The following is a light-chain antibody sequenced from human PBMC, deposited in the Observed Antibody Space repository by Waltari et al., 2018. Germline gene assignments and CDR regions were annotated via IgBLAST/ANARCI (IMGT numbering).Light chain of an antibody. Sequence: IVLTQSPGTLSLSPGERATLSCRASQSVSISLAWYQQKPGQAPRLLIYHTSTRATGIPDRFSGSGSGTDFSLTISGLEPEDFAVYYCQHYKSLPVSFGQGTRVEIK. CDR3: QHYKSLPVS. CDR2: HTS. V-gene: IGKV3-20*01. CDR1: QSVSIS. J-gene: IGKJ1*01.